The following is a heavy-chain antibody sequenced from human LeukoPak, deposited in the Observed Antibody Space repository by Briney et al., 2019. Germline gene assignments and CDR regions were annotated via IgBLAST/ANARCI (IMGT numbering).Heavy chain of an antibody. CDR1: GYRFTSYW. D-gene: IGHD6-13*01. V-gene: IGHV5-51*01. Sequence: GESLKISCKGSGYRFTSYWIGWVRQMPGKGLEWMGIIYPGDSDTRYSPSFQGQVTISADKSISTAYLQWSGLKASDTAMYYCARSGSRGSSWYPYFGYWGQGTLVTVSS. J-gene: IGHJ4*02. CDR3: ARSGSRGSSWYPYFGY. CDR2: IYPGDSDT.